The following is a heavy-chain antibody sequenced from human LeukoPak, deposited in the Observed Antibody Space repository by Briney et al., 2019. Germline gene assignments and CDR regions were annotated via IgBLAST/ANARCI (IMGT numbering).Heavy chain of an antibody. CDR1: GFTFRDYY. CDR2: ISSSGSTI. V-gene: IGHV3-11*01. D-gene: IGHD1-26*01. Sequence: GGSLRLSCAASGFTFRDYYMSWIRQAPGKGLEWVSYISSSGSTIYYADSVKGRFTISRDNAKNSLYLQMNSLRAEDTAVYYCARGLSGSYFDAFDIWGQGTMVTVSS. CDR3: ARGLSGSYFDAFDI. J-gene: IGHJ3*02.